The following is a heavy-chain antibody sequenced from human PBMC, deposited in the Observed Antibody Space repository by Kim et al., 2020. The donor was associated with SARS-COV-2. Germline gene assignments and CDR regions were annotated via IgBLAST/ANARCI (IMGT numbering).Heavy chain of an antibody. CDR2: ISYDGSNK. D-gene: IGHD6-13*01. CDR3: AKDPFPGIAAARPYYFDF. Sequence: GGSLRLSCAASGFTFSSYGMHWVRQAPGKGLEWVAVISYDGSNKYYADSVKGRFTISRDNSKNTLYLQMNSLRAEDTAVYYCAKDPFPGIAAARPYYFDFWGQGTLVTVSS. V-gene: IGHV3-30*18. J-gene: IGHJ4*02. CDR1: GFTFSSYG.